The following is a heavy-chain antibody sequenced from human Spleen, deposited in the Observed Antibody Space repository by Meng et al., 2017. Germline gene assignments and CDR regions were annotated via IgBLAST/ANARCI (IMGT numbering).Heavy chain of an antibody. CDR1: GGSITSTNR. V-gene: IGHV4-4*02. CDR3: ARKYGNYPYYFDY. Sequence: SGSGRLSAAGTLSLPCGVSGGSITSTNRWSWVRHPPGKGLEWIGEIYHSGSANYNPSLKSRLTISVDKSKTQFSLTLSSVTAADTAVYYCARKYGNYPYYFDYWGQGTLVTVSS. J-gene: IGHJ4*02. D-gene: IGHD1-7*01. CDR2: IYHSGSA.